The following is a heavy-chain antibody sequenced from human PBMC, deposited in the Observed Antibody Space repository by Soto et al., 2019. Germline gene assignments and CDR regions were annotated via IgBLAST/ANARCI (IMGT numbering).Heavy chain of an antibody. D-gene: IGHD3-3*01. V-gene: IGHV3-15*01. J-gene: IGHJ4*02. CDR2: IKSKTDGGTT. Sequence: EVQLVESGGGLVKPGGSLRLSCAASGFTISNAWMSWVRQAPGKGLEWVGRIKSKTDGGTTDYAAPVKGRFTISRDDSKNTLYLQMTSLNTDDTAVYYCTTAVDDFWSGYVPEFDYWGQGTLVTFAS. CDR1: GFTISNAW. CDR3: TTAVDDFWSGYVPEFDY.